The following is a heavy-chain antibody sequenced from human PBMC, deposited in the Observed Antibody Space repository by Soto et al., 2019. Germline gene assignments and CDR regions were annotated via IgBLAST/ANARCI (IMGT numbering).Heavy chain of an antibody. CDR3: ARGVGSGSYYNQYNWFDP. CDR1: GYTFTNYG. CDR2: ISAYNGNT. V-gene: IGHV1-18*01. D-gene: IGHD3-10*01. Sequence: QVQLVQSGAEVKKPGASVKVSCKACGYTFTNYGISWVRQAPGQGLEWMGWISAYNGNTKYAQKLQGRVTMTTDTSTSTAYMELRSLRSDDTAVYYCARGVGSGSYYNQYNWFDPWGQGTLVTVSS. J-gene: IGHJ5*02.